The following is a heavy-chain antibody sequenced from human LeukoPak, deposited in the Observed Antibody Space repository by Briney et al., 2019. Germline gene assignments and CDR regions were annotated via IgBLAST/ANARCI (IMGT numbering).Heavy chain of an antibody. V-gene: IGHV3-74*01. J-gene: IGHJ4*02. CDR3: AREDSSSLAVVDY. Sequence: AGGSLRLSRAASGFTFSSYWMHWVRQAPGKGLVWVSRISTDGSRTIYADSVKGRFTISRNNAKKTLHLQMNSLRAEDTAVYYCAREDSSSLAVVDYWGQGTLVTVSS. D-gene: IGHD6-6*01. CDR2: ISTDGSRT. CDR1: GFTFSSYW.